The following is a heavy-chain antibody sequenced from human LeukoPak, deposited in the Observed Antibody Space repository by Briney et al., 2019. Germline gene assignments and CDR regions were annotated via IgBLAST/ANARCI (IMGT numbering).Heavy chain of an antibody. J-gene: IGHJ5*02. CDR3: ARQQQWLATTWFDP. D-gene: IGHD6-19*01. CDR1: GYTFTSYA. CDR2: INAGNGNT. V-gene: IGHV1-3*01. Sequence: ASVKVSCTASGYTFTSYAMHWVRQAPGQRLEWMGWINAGNGNTKYSQKFQGRVTITRDTSASTAYMELSSLRSEDTAVYYCARQQQWLATTWFDPWGQGTLVTVSS.